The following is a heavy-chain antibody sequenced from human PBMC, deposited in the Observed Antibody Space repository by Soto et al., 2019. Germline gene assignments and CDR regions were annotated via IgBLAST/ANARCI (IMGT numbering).Heavy chain of an antibody. V-gene: IGHV3-11*01. CDR2: ISSSGTTM. J-gene: IGHJ6*01. CDR3: ARDSEVHYGMDV. CDR1: GFTFSDYY. D-gene: IGHD3-10*01. Sequence: GSLRLSCEASGFTFSDYYMSWIRQAPGKGLEWVSYISSSGTTMYYADSVKGRFTISRDNTKHSVHLQMNSLRAEDTAVYYCARDSEVHYGMDVWGQGTTVTVSS.